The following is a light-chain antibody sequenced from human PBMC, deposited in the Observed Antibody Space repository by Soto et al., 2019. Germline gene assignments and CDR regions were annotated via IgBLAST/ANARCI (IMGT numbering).Light chain of an antibody. J-gene: IGLJ3*02. CDR3: AAWDDSLNGWV. CDR2: SNN. V-gene: IGLV1-44*01. Sequence: QSVLTQPPSASGTPGQRVTISCSGSSSNIGSNTVYWYQQLPGTAPKLLIYSNNLRPSGVPDRFSGSKSGTSASLAISGLQSEDEADYYCAAWDDSLNGWVFGGGTKVTVL. CDR1: SSNIGSNT.